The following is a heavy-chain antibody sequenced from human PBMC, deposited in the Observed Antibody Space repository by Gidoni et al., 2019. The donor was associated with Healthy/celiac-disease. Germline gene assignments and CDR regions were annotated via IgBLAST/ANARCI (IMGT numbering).Heavy chain of an antibody. V-gene: IGHV3-15*01. CDR1: GFTFSNAW. D-gene: IGHD3-10*01. CDR2: IKSKTDGGTT. J-gene: IGHJ3*02. Sequence: EVQLVESGGGLVKPGGSLRLSCAASGFTFSNAWMSWVRQAPGKGLEWVGRIKSKTDGGTTDYAATVKGSFTISRDDSKNTLYLQMNSLKTEDTAVYYCTTDRVPPEYYYGSGSYYNLDAFDIWGQGTMVTVSA. CDR3: TTDRVPPEYYYGSGSYYNLDAFDI.